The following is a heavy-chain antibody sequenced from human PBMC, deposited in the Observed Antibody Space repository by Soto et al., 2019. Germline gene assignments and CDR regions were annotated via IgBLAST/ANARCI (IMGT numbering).Heavy chain of an antibody. V-gene: IGHV3-23*01. CDR2: INYSGGYT. CDR1: GFTFSSYA. J-gene: IGHJ4*02. D-gene: IGHD3-3*01. CDR3: AKGLSRTVFGVDTLFDY. Sequence: PGGSLRLSGAASGFTFSSYAMAWVRQSPGKGLEWVSTINYSGGYTFYADSVKGRLTISRDNSKKTLYLQMSSLGVEDTAVYYCAKGLSRTVFGVDTLFDYWGKGSQVTVSS.